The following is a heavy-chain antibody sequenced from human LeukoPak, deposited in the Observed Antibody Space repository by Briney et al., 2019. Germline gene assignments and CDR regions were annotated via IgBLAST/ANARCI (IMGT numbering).Heavy chain of an antibody. CDR1: GFTFSIYS. CDR2: ISSSSSTI. CDR3: ARDLLGYSTSYYFDS. J-gene: IGHJ4*02. V-gene: IGHV3-48*01. D-gene: IGHD6-6*01. Sequence: GGSLRLSCAASGFTFSIYSMNWVRQAPGKGLEWVSYISSSSSTIYADSVRGRLTISRDNAKNSLYLQMNSLRAEDTAAYYCARDLLGYSTSYYFDSWGQGTLVTVSS.